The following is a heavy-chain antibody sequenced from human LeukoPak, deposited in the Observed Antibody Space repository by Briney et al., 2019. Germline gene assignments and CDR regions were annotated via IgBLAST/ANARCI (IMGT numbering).Heavy chain of an antibody. CDR2: INHSGST. Sequence: PSETLSLTCAVYGESSSGYYWSWIRQPPGKGLEWIGEINHSGSTNYNPSLKSRVTISVDTSKNQFSLKLSSVTAADTAVYYCARQYCSSTSCFYDCWGQGTLVTVSS. CDR3: ARQYCSSTSCFYDC. D-gene: IGHD2-2*01. J-gene: IGHJ4*02. CDR1: GESSSGYY. V-gene: IGHV4-34*01.